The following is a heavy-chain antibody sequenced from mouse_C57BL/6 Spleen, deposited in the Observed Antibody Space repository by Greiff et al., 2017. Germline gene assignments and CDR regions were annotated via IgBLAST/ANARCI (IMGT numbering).Heavy chain of an antibody. CDR2: IDPETGGT. J-gene: IGHJ4*01. CDR1: GYTFTDYE. Sequence: VKLLQSGAELVRPGASVTLSCKASGYTFTDYEMHWVKQTPVHGLEWIGAIDPETGGTAYNQKFKGKAILTADKSSSTAYMELRSLTSEDSAVYYCTSGDYSEAMDYWGQGTSVTVSS. CDR3: TSGDYSEAMDY. V-gene: IGHV1-15*01. D-gene: IGHD2-13*01.